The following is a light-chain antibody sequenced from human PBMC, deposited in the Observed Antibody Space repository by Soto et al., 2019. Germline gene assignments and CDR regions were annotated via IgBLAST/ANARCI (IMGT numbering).Light chain of an antibody. CDR2: GAF. V-gene: IGKV1-17*03. CDR1: QGINAN. J-gene: IGKJ1*01. CDR3: LQHNTFPWT. Sequence: DIQMTQSPSAMSASVGDRVTITCRASQGINANLAWFQQKPGQVPKRLIYGAFSLQRGVPSRFSGSGSGTEFTLTISSLQPEDFATYYCLQHNTFPWTFGQGTKVEIQ.